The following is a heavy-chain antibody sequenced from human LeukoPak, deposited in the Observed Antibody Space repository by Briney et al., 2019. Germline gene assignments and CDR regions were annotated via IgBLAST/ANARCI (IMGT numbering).Heavy chain of an antibody. J-gene: IGHJ6*03. Sequence: GASVKVSCKASGYTFTSYGISWVRQAPGQGLEWMGWISAYNGNTTYAQKLQGRVTMTTDTSTSTAYMELRSLRSDDTAVYYCARLPGYDIADYYYYYMDVWGKGTTVTVSS. V-gene: IGHV1-18*01. D-gene: IGHD3-9*01. CDR1: GYTFTSYG. CDR2: ISAYNGNT. CDR3: ARLPGYDIADYYYYYMDV.